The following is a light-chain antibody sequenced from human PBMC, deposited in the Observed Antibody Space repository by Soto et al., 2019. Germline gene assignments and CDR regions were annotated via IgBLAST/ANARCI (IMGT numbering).Light chain of an antibody. CDR3: SSYAGSSNLI. CDR1: SSDLGGYNY. CDR2: EVS. Sequence: QSALTQPPSASGSPGQSVTISCTGTSSDLGGYNYVSWYQQHPGKAPKLMIYEVSLRPSGVPDRFSGSKSGNTASLTVSGLQAEDEADYYCSSYAGSSNLIFGGGTKLTVL. V-gene: IGLV2-8*01. J-gene: IGLJ2*01.